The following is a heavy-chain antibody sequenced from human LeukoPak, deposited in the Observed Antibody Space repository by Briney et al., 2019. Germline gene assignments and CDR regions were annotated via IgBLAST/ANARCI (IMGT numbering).Heavy chain of an antibody. D-gene: IGHD1-7*01. J-gene: IGHJ3*02. Sequence: PGGSLRLSCTASGFTFSSYAMNWVRQAPGKGLEWVSAISDSGGSTYYADSVKGRFTISRDNSKNTLYLQMNSLRAEDTAVYYCARAGTTLSRAFDIWGQGTMVTVSS. CDR1: GFTFSSYA. CDR2: ISDSGGST. CDR3: ARAGTTLSRAFDI. V-gene: IGHV3-23*01.